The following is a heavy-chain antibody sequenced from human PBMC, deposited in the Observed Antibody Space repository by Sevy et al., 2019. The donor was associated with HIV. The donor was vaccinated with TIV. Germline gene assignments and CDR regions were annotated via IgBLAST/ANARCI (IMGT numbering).Heavy chain of an antibody. Sequence: SETLSLTCAVSGDSISSYNYWSWVRQPPGKGLEWIGHIHYSGSTNYNPSLKSRVTLLEDTSKNQFSLRLSSVTAADTAMYYCAGENAWGRGYSWGQGTLVTVSS. CDR1: GDSISSYNY. V-gene: IGHV4-59*08. J-gene: IGHJ4*02. CDR3: AGENAWGRGYS. D-gene: IGHD1-26*01. CDR2: IHYSGST.